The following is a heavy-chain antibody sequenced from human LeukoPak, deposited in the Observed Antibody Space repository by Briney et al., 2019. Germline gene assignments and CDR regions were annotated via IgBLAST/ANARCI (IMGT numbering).Heavy chain of an antibody. J-gene: IGHJ6*02. V-gene: IGHV4-4*07. CDR1: GGSISSYY. Sequence: SETLSLTCTVSGGSISSYYWSWIRRPAGKGLEWIGRIYTSGSTNYNPSLKSRVTMSVDTSKNQFSLKLSSVTAADTAVYYCARDWGYCSSTSCPYYYYYGMDVWGQGTTVTVSS. CDR2: IYTSGST. CDR3: ARDWGYCSSTSCPYYYYYGMDV. D-gene: IGHD2-2*01.